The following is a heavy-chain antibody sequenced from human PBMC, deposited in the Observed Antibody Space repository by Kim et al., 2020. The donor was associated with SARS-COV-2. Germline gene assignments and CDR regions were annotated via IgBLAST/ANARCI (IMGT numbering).Heavy chain of an antibody. CDR1: GYTFTSYA. CDR2: INTNTGNP. CDR3: ARDERFTIFGVVILGSYMDV. V-gene: IGHV7-4-1*02. Sequence: ASVKVSCKASGYTFTSYAMNWVRQAPGQGLEWMGWINTNTGNPTYAQGFTGRFVFSLDTSVSTAYLQLSSIKAEDTDGYYCARDERFTIFGVVILGSYMDVWGKGTTVTVSS. J-gene: IGHJ6*03. D-gene: IGHD3-3*01.